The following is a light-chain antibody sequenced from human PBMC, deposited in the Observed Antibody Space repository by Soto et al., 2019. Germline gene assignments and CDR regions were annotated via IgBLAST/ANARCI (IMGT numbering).Light chain of an antibody. CDR3: QQYNAWPGT. V-gene: IGKV3-15*01. Sequence: EVVMTQSPALLSVSPGERATLSCRASQTISNNLAWYQQKPGQAPRLLIYGASTRATDIPARFSGSGSGTQFTLTISSLQSEDFGTYYCQQYNAWPGTFGQGTKVDNK. CDR2: GAS. CDR1: QTISNN. J-gene: IGKJ1*01.